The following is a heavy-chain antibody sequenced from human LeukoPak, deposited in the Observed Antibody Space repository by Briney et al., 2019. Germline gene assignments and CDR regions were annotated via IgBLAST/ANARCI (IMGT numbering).Heavy chain of an antibody. CDR1: GGSISSGSYY. V-gene: IGHV4-61*02. Sequence: PSETLSLTCTVSGGSISSGSYYWSWIRQPAGKGLEWIGRIYTSGSTNYNPSLKSRVTISVDTSKNQFSLKLSSVTAADTAVYYCARDGIVGATYYYYYMDVWGKGTTVTISS. J-gene: IGHJ6*03. CDR3: ARDGIVGATYYYYYMDV. D-gene: IGHD1-26*01. CDR2: IYTSGST.